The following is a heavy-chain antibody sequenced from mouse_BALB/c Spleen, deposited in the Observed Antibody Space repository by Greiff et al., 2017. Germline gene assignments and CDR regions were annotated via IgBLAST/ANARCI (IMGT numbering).Heavy chain of an antibody. Sequence: LVKTGASVKISCKASGYSFTGYYMHWVKQRQGKGLEWLGYISCYNGATSYNQKFKGKATFNVDTSSSTAYMQFNSLTSEDSAVYYCARGTTVVDYYAMDYWGQGTSVTVAS. CDR1: GYSFTGYY. J-gene: IGHJ4*01. CDR2: ISCYNGAT. CDR3: ARGTTVVDYYAMDY. V-gene: IGHV1S34*01. D-gene: IGHD1-1*01.